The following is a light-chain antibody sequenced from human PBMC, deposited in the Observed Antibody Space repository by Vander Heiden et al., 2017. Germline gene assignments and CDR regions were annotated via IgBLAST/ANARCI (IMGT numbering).Light chain of an antibody. V-gene: IGLV1-40*01. CDR2: NNN. CDR1: NSNVGAGYD. Sequence: QSVLTQPPSVSGAPGQRVTLSCTGSNSNVGAGYDVHWYQQLPGTAPKLLIYNNNNRPSGVPDRFSGSKSSTSASLAITGLQAEDEADYYCQSYDNSMSGVLFGGGTKLTVL. CDR3: QSYDNSMSGVL. J-gene: IGLJ2*01.